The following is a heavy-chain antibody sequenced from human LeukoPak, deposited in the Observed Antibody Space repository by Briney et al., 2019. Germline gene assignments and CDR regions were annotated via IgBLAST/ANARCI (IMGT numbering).Heavy chain of an antibody. D-gene: IGHD1-26*01. CDR3: ARGCIEGVTGYWYFDL. V-gene: IGHV3-66*01. CDR1: GFTVRSNY. Sequence: GGSLRLSCAASGFTVRSNYMSWVRQAPGQGLEWVSVPHSAGNTDYANSVKGRFTISRDNSKNTLYLQTNTLRAEDTAVYYCARGCIEGVTGYWYFDLWGRGALVTVSS. CDR2: PHSAGNT. J-gene: IGHJ2*01.